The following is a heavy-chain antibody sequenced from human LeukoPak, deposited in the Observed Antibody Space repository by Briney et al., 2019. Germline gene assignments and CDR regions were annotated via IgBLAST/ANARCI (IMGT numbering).Heavy chain of an antibody. CDR3: ARDLNYYYYMDV. CDR2: IIPIFGTA. V-gene: IGHV1-69*06. J-gene: IGHJ6*03. Sequence: SVKVSCKASGGTFSSYAISWVRQAPGQGLEWMGGIIPIFGTANYAQKFQGRVTITADKSTSTAYMELSSLRSEDTAVYYCARDLNYYYYMDVWGKGTTVTASS. CDR1: GGTFSSYA.